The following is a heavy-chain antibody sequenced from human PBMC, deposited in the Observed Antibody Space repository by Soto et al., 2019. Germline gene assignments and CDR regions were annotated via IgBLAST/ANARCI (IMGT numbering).Heavy chain of an antibody. CDR2: IYHIGST. V-gene: IGHV4-59*01. CDR3: AGNEGSRSSGTLFGMDV. J-gene: IGHJ6*02. Sequence: QVQLQESGPGLVKPSETLSLTCTVSGGSISSYYWSWIRQPLGKGLEWIGYIYHIGSTNYSPSRNIRVTITVDTSQNLLALNVRSVTAADTAVYYWAGNEGSRSSGTLFGMDVWGQGTTVTVSS. D-gene: IGHD6-13*01. CDR1: GGSISSYY.